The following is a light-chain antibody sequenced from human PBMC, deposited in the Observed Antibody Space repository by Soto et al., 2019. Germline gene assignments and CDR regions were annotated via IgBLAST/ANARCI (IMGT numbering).Light chain of an antibody. CDR2: AAS. CDR3: QHYNSYSEA. CDR1: QVISTS. Sequence: DIHLSQSPSFLSPSIGESVTITCRASQVISTSLAWYQVKPGKAPKLLIYAASTLESGVPSRFSGSGSGTEFTLTISSLQPDDFATYYCQHYNSYSEAFGQGTKVDI. J-gene: IGKJ1*01. V-gene: IGKV1-9*01.